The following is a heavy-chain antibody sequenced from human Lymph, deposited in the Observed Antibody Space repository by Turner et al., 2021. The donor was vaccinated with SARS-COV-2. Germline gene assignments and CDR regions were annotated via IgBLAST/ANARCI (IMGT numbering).Heavy chain of an antibody. D-gene: IGHD1-1*01. CDR3: AKDPNWYVLSAVDY. CDR2: ISSSGGST. J-gene: IGHJ4*02. Sequence: EVQLLESGGGLVQPGGSLRPSCAASGFTFSSYAMSWVRQAPGRGLEWVSNISSSGGSTYYADSVKGRFTISRDNSKNTLYLQMSSLRAEDTAVYYCAKDPNWYVLSAVDYWGQGTLVTVSS. V-gene: IGHV3-23*01. CDR1: GFTFSSYA.